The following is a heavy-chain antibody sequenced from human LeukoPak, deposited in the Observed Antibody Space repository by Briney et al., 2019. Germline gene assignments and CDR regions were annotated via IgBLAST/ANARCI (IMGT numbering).Heavy chain of an antibody. J-gene: IGHJ5*02. D-gene: IGHD2-2*02. CDR3: ARGCSSTSCYTAPLYNWFDP. CDR1: GGTFSSYA. V-gene: IGHV1-69*13. CDR2: IIPIFGTA. Sequence: SVKVSCKASGGTFSSYAISWVRQAPGQGLEWMGGIIPIFGTANYARKFQGRVTITADESTSTAYMELSSLRSEDTAVYYCARGCSSTSCYTAPLYNWFDPWGQGTLATVSS.